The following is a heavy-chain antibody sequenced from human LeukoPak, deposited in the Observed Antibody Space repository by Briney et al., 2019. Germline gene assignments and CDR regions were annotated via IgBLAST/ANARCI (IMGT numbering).Heavy chain of an antibody. CDR3: AKDPHQWRAPNWFDH. D-gene: IGHD6-19*01. J-gene: IGHJ5*02. CDR2: ISGSGGST. CDR1: GFTFSSYA. Sequence: GGSLRLSCAASGFTFSSYAMSWVRQAPGKGLVWVSGISGSGGSTYYADSVKGRFTISRDNSKNTLYLQMNSLRAEDTAVYYCAKDPHQWRAPNWFDHWGQGTLVTVSS. V-gene: IGHV3-23*01.